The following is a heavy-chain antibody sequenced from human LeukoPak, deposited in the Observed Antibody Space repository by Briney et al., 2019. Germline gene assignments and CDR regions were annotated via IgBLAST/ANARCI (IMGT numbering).Heavy chain of an antibody. CDR2: INHSGST. J-gene: IGHJ5*02. Sequence: SETLSLTCAVYGGSFSGYYWSWIRQPPGKGLEWIGEINHSGSTNYNPSLKSRVTISVDTSKNQFSLKLSSVTAADTAVYYCARGAVVVPAARAAGFDPWGQGTLVTFSS. CDR1: GGSFSGYY. CDR3: ARGAVVVPAARAAGFDP. D-gene: IGHD2-2*01. V-gene: IGHV4-34*01.